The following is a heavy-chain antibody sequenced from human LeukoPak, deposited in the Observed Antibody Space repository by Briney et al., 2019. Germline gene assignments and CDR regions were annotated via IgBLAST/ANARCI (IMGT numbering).Heavy chain of an antibody. J-gene: IGHJ4*02. V-gene: IGHV1-18*01. Sequence: ASVKVSCKASGYTFTSYGISWVRQAPGQGLEWMGWISAYNGNTNYAQKLQGRVTMTTDTSTSTAYMELRSLRADDTAVYYCARCGPGPEGDPYYFDYWGQGTLVTVSS. CDR2: ISAYNGNT. D-gene: IGHD1-26*01. CDR1: GYTFTSYG. CDR3: ARCGPGPEGDPYYFDY.